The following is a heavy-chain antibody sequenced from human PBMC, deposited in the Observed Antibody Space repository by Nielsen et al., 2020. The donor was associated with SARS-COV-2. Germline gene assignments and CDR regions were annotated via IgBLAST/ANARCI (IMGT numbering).Heavy chain of an antibody. CDR1: GYTFTGYY. Sequence: ASVKVSCKASGYTFTGYYMHWVRQAPGQGLEWMGRINPNSGGTNYAQKLQGRVTMTTDTSTSTAYMELRSLRSDDTAVYYCARREGGSYYFSPLDYYYGMDVWGQGTTVTVSS. CDR2: INPNSGGT. CDR3: ARREGGSYYFSPLDYYYGMDV. D-gene: IGHD1-26*01. V-gene: IGHV1-2*06. J-gene: IGHJ6*02.